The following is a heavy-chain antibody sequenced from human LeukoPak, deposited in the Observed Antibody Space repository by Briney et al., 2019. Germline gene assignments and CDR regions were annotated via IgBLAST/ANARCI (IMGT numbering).Heavy chain of an antibody. CDR1: GFTFSSYG. J-gene: IGHJ3*02. Sequence: PGGSLRLSCAASGFTFSSYGMHWVRQAPGKGLEWVAVIWYGGSNKYYADSVKGRFTISRDNSKNTLYLQMNSLRAEDTAVYYCAKDSSEDAFDIWGQGTMVTVSS. D-gene: IGHD3-22*01. CDR2: IWYGGSNK. CDR3: AKDSSEDAFDI. V-gene: IGHV3-30*02.